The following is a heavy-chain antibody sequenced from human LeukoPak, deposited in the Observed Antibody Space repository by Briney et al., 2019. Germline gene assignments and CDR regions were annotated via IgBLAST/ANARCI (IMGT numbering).Heavy chain of an antibody. CDR1: GYTFTSYY. J-gene: IGHJ4*02. CDR2: INPSGGST. D-gene: IGHD3-22*01. V-gene: IGHV1-46*01. CDR3: ARDLSSSGYPIEASDY. Sequence: ASVKVSFKASGYTFTSYYMHWVRQAPGQGLEWMGIINPSGGSTSYTQKFQGRVTMTRDTSTSTVYMELSSLRSEDTAVYYCARDLSSSGYPIEASDYWGQGTLVTVSS.